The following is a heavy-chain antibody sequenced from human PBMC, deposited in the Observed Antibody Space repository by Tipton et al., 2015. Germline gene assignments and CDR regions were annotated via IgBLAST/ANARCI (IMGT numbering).Heavy chain of an antibody. CDR3: ARHRSATSDFDL. V-gene: IGHV3-53*01. CDR1: GFTVSSNY. CDR2: IYSGGST. J-gene: IGHJ4*02. Sequence: SLRLSCAASGFTVSSNYMSWVRQAPGKGLEWVSVIYSGGSTYYADSVKGRFTISRDNSKNTLYLQMNSLRAEDTAVYYCARHRSATSDFDLWGQGTLVTVSS.